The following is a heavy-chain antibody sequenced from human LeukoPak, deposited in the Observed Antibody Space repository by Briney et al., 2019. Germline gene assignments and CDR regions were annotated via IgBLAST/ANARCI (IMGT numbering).Heavy chain of an antibody. CDR2: VSSNGAST. CDR3: VREISRGFDI. J-gene: IGHJ3*02. D-gene: IGHD2/OR15-2a*01. V-gene: IGHV3-64*01. Sequence: GGSLRLSCAASGFTFSNYPMHWVRQAPGKGLESVSAVSSNGASTYYENAVKDRFIVSRDNSKNTLYLQLGSLRAEDTAVYYCVREISRGFDIWGQGTMVTVSS. CDR1: GFTFSNYP.